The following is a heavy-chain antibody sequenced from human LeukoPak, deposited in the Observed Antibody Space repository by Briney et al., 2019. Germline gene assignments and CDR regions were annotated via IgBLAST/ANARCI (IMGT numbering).Heavy chain of an antibody. D-gene: IGHD3-22*01. CDR2: SYHSGTT. V-gene: IGHV4-38-2*02. Sequence: KPSETLSLTCIVSGSSISSGYYWGWIRQPPGKWLEWFGSSYHSGTTYYNPSLKSRVTISVDTSKNQFSLKPSSVTAADTAVYYCARPLYGGYGDAFDIWGQGTMVTVSS. J-gene: IGHJ3*02. CDR3: ARPLYGGYGDAFDI. CDR1: GSSISSGYY.